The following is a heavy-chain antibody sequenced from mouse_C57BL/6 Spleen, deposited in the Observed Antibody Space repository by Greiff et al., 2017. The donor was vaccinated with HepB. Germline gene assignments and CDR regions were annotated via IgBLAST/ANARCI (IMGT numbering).Heavy chain of an antibody. J-gene: IGHJ4*01. D-gene: IGHD3-2*02. CDR2: ISDGGSYT. CDR3: ARDHSSGHEAMDY. Sequence: EVMLVESGGGLVKPGGSLKLSCAASGFTFSSYAMSWVRQTPEKRLEWVATISDGGSYTYYPDNVKGRFTISRDNAKNNLYLQMSHLKSEDKAMYYCARDHSSGHEAMDYWGQGTSVTVSS. V-gene: IGHV5-4*01. CDR1: GFTFSSYA.